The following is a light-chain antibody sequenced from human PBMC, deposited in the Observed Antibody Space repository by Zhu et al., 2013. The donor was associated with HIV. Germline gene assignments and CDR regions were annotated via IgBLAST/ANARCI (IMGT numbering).Light chain of an antibody. CDR3: QQRMNWPLT. J-gene: IGKJ4*01. CDR1: QSVGRF. Sequence: DIVLTQSPGTLSLSPGERATLSCRASQSVGRFLAWYQQRPGQAPRLLIYDATSRATGIPARFRGSGSGTDFSLTISSLEPEDFAVYYCQQRMNWPLTFGGGTKVEIK. CDR2: DAT. V-gene: IGKV3-11*01.